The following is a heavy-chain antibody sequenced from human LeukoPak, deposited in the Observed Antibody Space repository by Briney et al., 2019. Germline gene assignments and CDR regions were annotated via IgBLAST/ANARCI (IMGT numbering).Heavy chain of an antibody. Sequence: PGGSLRLSCAASGFIFSNSWMSWIRQPPGKGLEWVAHIKQNGSEKYYVDSVKGRFTISRDNAQNSLYLQMNSLRAEDTAMFYCVGWSGDNFNYWGQGTLVTVSA. CDR3: VGWSGDNFNY. V-gene: IGHV3-7*01. CDR1: GFIFSNSW. J-gene: IGHJ4*02. D-gene: IGHD3-10*01. CDR2: IKQNGSEK.